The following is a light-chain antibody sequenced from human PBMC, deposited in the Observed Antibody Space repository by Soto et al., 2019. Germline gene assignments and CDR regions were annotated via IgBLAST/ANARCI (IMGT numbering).Light chain of an antibody. V-gene: IGKV3-11*01. CDR2: DAS. J-gene: IGKJ5*01. CDR3: QHGGT. CDR1: QSVSNY. Sequence: EIVLTQSPATLSLSPGERATVSCRASQSVSNYLGWYQQKAGQAPRLLIYDASNRATGIPARFSGSGSGTDFTLTISSLKPEEFAVYYCQHGGTFGQGTRLEIK.